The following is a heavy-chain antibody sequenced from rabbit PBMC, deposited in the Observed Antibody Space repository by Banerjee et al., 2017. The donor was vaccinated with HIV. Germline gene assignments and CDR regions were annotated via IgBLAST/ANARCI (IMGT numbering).Heavy chain of an antibody. CDR1: GFSFSSSYY. D-gene: IGHD1-1*01. Sequence: QSLEESGGDLVKPGASLTLTCTASGFSFSSSYYMCWVRQAPGKGLEWIACIYAGSSGSTYYASWAKGRFTISKTSSTTVTLQMTSLTAADTATYFCARGSSSGYYPWGYFKLWGPGTLVTVS. J-gene: IGHJ4*01. V-gene: IGHV1S40*01. CDR3: ARGSSSGYYPWGYFKL. CDR2: IYAGSSGST.